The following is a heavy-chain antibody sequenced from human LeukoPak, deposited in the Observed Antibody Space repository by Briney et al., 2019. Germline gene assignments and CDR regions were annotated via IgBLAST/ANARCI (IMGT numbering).Heavy chain of an antibody. Sequence: GGSLRLSCTVSGSTVSSNYMSWVRQAPGKGLEWVSVIYSGGSTYYADSVKGRFTISRDNSKNTLYLQMNSLRAEDTAVYYCAREGEGTCFDYWGQGTLVTVSS. V-gene: IGHV3-66*01. CDR1: GSTVSSNY. CDR3: AREGEGTCFDY. J-gene: IGHJ4*02. CDR2: IYSGGST. D-gene: IGHD1-1*01.